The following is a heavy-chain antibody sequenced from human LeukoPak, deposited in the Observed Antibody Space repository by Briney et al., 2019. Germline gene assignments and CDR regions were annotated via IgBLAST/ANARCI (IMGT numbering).Heavy chain of an antibody. CDR1: GFSLSTSGVA. CDR2: IYWDDDK. D-gene: IGHD3-10*01. V-gene: IGHV2-5*02. J-gene: IGHJ4*02. CDR3: ARSYYYSSGTYYNDY. Sequence: SGPALVKPTQTLTLTCIFSGFSLSTSGVAVAWIRQPPGKALGWLALIYWDDDKRYSPSLKSRLTITKDTSKNHVVLTMTNMDPVDTATYYCARSYYYSSGTYYNDYWGQGTQVTVSS.